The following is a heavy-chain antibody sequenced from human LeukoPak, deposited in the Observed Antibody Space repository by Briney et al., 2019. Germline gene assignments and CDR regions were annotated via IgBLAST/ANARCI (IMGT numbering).Heavy chain of an antibody. Sequence: SETLSLTCIVSGYSISNGYYWGWIRQSPVKGLEWIGNVYLTGSTYYNPSLKSRVSISMDKSKNQFSLKLSSVTAADTAVYYCAKSEYYDILTGYFGRDYYFDYWGQGTLVTVSS. CDR1: GYSISNGYY. V-gene: IGHV4-38-2*02. D-gene: IGHD3-9*01. J-gene: IGHJ4*02. CDR3: AKSEYYDILTGYFGRDYYFDY. CDR2: VYLTGST.